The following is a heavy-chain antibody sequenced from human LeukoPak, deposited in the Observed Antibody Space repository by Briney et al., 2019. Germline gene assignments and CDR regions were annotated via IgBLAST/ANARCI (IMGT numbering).Heavy chain of an antibody. CDR2: INHSGST. V-gene: IGHV4-34*01. J-gene: IGHJ6*03. CDR1: GGSFSGYY. Sequence: SETLSLTCAVYGGSFSGYYWSWLRQPPGKGLEWIGEINHSGSTNYNPSLKSRVTISVDTSKNQFSLKLSSVTAADTAVYYCARGLITMVRGRRYYMDVWGKGTTVTVSS. D-gene: IGHD3-10*01. CDR3: ARGLITMVRGRRYYMDV.